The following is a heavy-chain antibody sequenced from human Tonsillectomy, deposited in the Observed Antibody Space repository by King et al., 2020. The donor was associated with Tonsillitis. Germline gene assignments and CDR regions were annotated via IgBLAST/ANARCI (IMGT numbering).Heavy chain of an antibody. Sequence: QLQESGPGLVKPSQTLSLTCAVSVGSISSGSYYWSWIRQPAGKGLEWIGRIYTSVSTNYNPSLKSRVTMSVYTSKNQFSLKVTSVTAADTAVYYCARGDSSSWGWFDPWGQGTLVTVSS. CDR2: IYTSVST. J-gene: IGHJ5*02. D-gene: IGHD6-13*01. CDR3: ARGDSSSWGWFDP. CDR1: VGSISSGSYY. V-gene: IGHV4-61*02.